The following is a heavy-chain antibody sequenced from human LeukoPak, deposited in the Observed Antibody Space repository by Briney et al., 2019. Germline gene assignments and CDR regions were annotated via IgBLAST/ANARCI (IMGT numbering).Heavy chain of an antibody. Sequence: PGGALRLSCAASGFTFSSYGMHWVRQAPGKGLGWVAVIWYEGSNKYYADSVKGRSTISRDNSKNTLYLQMNSLRVEDTAVYYCARAITGDLHNWFDPWGQGTLVTVSS. CDR2: IWYEGSNK. D-gene: IGHD7-27*01. CDR1: GFTFSSYG. V-gene: IGHV3-33*01. CDR3: ARAITGDLHNWFDP. J-gene: IGHJ5*02.